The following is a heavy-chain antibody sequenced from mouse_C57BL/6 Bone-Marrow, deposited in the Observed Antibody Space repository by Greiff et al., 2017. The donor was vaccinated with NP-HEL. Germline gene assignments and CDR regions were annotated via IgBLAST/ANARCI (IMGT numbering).Heavy chain of an antibody. Sequence: VQLQQSGAELVRPGTSVKVSCKASGYAFTNYLIEWVKQRPGQGLEWIGVINPGSGGTNYNEKFKGKATLTADKSSSTAYMQLSSLTSEDSAVYFCARRSDFDYWGQGTTLTVSS. CDR3: ARRSDFDY. V-gene: IGHV1-54*01. J-gene: IGHJ2*01. CDR2: INPGSGGT. CDR1: GYAFTNYL.